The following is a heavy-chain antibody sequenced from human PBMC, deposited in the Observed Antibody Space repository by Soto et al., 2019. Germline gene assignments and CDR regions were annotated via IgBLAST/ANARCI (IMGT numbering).Heavy chain of an antibody. D-gene: IGHD2-21*01. J-gene: IGHJ5*02. CDR2: IYYSGST. V-gene: IGHV4-59*01. CDR1: GGSISSYY. CDR3: ARAFLLKFDP. Sequence: TVCGGSISSYYWRWIRQPPGKGLEWIGYIYYSGSTNYNPSLKSRVTISVDTSKNQFSLKLSSVTAADTAVYYCARAFLLKFDPWGQGTLVTVS.